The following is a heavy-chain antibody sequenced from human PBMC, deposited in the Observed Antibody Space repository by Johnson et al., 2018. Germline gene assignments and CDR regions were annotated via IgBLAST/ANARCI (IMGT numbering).Heavy chain of an antibody. Sequence: QVQLQESGPGLVKPSETLSLTCTVSGGSISSYYWSWIRQPPGKGLEWIGYIYYSGSTNYNPSLKSRVTISVDTSKNQFSLKLSSVTAADTAVYYCARGGRYYDFWSGYYSDYYYYYMDGWGKGTTVTVSS. CDR2: IYYSGST. D-gene: IGHD3-3*01. CDR3: ARGGRYYDFWSGYYSDYYYYYMDG. CDR1: GGSISSYY. V-gene: IGHV4-59*01. J-gene: IGHJ6*03.